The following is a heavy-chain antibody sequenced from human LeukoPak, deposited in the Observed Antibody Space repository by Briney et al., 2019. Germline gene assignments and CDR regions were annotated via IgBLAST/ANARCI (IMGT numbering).Heavy chain of an antibody. CDR1: GFTFSSHD. CDR2: TRGGDDTI. CDR3: AKVLYYDSSGYSDYYYYAMDV. Sequence: PGVPVTLPCAASGFTFSSHDMNWVRQAPGKGLEWVSYTRGGDDTIFYAGSVQGRFSISRDNARNSLFLQMNSLRDEDTAVYYCAKVLYYDSSGYSDYYYYAMDVWGQGTTVTVSS. D-gene: IGHD3-22*01. V-gene: IGHV3-48*02. J-gene: IGHJ6*02.